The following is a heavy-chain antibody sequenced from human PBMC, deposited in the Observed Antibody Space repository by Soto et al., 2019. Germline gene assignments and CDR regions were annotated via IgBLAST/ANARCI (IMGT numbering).Heavy chain of an antibody. D-gene: IGHD6-19*01. J-gene: IGHJ4*02. CDR1: GYSFTSYW. V-gene: IGHV5-10-1*01. Sequence: GESLKISCKGSGYSFTSYWISWVRQMPGKGLEWMGRIDPSDSYTNYSPFFQGHVTISADKSISTAYLQWSSLKASDTAMYYCASSGVHSSGCFDYWGQGTLVTVSS. CDR3: ASSGVHSSGCFDY. CDR2: IDPSDSYT.